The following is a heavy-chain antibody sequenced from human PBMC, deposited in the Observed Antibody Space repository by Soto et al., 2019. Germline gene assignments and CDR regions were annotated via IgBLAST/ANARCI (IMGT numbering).Heavy chain of an antibody. CDR3: ARGLGFIHYFDN. CDR1: GFTFRSYA. J-gene: IGHJ4*02. V-gene: IGHV3-30-3*01. CDR2: ISNDVTNK. Sequence: QVRLLESGGGVVRPGRSLRLSCKASGFTFRSYAMHWVRQAPGKGLEWVTLISNDVTNKYYADSVKGRFTIFRDNPKNTLYLQIAALRGEDTAVYYCARGLGFIHYFDNWGQGTLVNVSS. D-gene: IGHD3-16*02.